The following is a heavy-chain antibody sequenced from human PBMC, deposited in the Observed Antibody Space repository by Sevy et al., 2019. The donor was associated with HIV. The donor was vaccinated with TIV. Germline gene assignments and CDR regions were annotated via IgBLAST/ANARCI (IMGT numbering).Heavy chain of an antibody. CDR1: RFTFSTYD. V-gene: IGHV3-30*18. D-gene: IGHD3-16*01. CDR3: AKGQGYDYIWGNERSEYYFDY. CDR2: ISHDGSYQ. J-gene: IGHJ4*02. Sequence: GGSLRLSCAASRFTFSTYDIHWVRQAPGKGLEWVAVISHDGSYQYYTDSAKGRFTISRDDSKNKAYLQMNSLRADDSGVYYCAKGQGYDYIWGNERSEYYFDYWGQGTLVTVSS.